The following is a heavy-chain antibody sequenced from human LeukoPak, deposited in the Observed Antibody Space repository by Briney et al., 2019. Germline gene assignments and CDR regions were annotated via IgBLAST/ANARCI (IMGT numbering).Heavy chain of an antibody. CDR1: AFAFSYHA. J-gene: IGHJ4*02. CDR3: ANEIRPNDY. D-gene: IGHD4-17*01. CDR2: ISISGGTT. Sequence: GESLRLSCTASAFAFSYHAMSWVRQAPGKGLEWVSSISISGGTTYYADSVKGRFTISRENSKSTLYLQMNNLRADDTAVYYCANEIRPNDYWGQGTLVTVSS. V-gene: IGHV3-23*01.